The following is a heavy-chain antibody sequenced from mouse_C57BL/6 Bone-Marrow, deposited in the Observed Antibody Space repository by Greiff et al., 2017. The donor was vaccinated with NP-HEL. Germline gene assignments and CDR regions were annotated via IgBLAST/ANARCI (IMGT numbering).Heavy chain of an antibody. V-gene: IGHV5-12*01. J-gene: IGHJ2*01. D-gene: IGHD1-1*01. CDR2: LSNGGGST. Sequence: DVKLVESGGGLVQPGGSLKLSCAASGFTFSDYYMYWVRQTPEKRLEWVAYLSNGGGSTYSPVPVKGRFTIARDNAKNTLYLQMSRLKSEDTAMYYGARLQYYGYCFDYWGQGTTLTVSS. CDR1: GFTFSDYY. CDR3: ARLQYYGYCFDY.